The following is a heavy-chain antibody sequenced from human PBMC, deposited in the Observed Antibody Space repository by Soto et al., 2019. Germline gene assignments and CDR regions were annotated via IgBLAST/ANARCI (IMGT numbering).Heavy chain of an antibody. CDR3: VRYGVAATY. CDR2: IIPIFGTA. V-gene: IGHV1-69*06. J-gene: IGHJ4*02. CDR1: GGTFSSYA. D-gene: IGHD2-21*02. Sequence: QVQLVQSGAEVKKPGSSVKVSCKASGGTFSSYAISWVRQAPGQGLEWMGGIIPIFGTANYAQKFQGRITLTRDTSITTAYMELSSLRSDDTAVYFCVRYGVAATYWGQGTLVTVSS.